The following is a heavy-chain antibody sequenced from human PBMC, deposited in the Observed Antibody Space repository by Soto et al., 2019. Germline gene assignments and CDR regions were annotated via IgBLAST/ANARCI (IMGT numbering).Heavy chain of an antibody. D-gene: IGHD5-12*01. CDR2: IKQDGSEK. V-gene: IGHV3-7*01. CDR3: AREDSGYTSSFDC. Sequence: GGSLRLSCAASGFTFSTYWMSWVRQAPGKGLEWVANIKQDGSEKFYVDSVKGRFTISRDNAKNSLYLQMNSLRAEDTAVYYCAREDSGYTSSFDCWGQGTLVTVSS. J-gene: IGHJ4*02. CDR1: GFTFSTYW.